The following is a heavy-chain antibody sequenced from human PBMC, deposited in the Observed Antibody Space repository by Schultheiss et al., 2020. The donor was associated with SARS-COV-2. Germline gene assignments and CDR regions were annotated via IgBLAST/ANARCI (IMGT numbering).Heavy chain of an antibody. V-gene: IGHV3-74*01. D-gene: IGHD3-9*01. CDR1: GFTFSSYW. J-gene: IGHJ5*02. CDR2: INSDGSST. Sequence: GGSLRLSCAASGFTFSSYWMHWVRQAPGKGLVWVSRINSDGSSTSYADSVKGRFTISRDNAKNTLYLQMNSLRAEDTAVYYCAREEFVRYFDWLPGNWFDPWGQGTLVTVSS. CDR3: AREEFVRYFDWLPGNWFDP.